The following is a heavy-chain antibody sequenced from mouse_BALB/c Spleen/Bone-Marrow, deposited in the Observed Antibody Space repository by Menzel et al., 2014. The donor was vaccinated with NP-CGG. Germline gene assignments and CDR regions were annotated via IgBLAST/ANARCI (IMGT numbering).Heavy chain of an antibody. D-gene: IGHD2-14*01. Sequence: DLVKPGASVKLSCKASGYTFTSYWINWIKQRPGQGLEWIGRIAPGSGDTYYNEIFKGKATLTVDTSSSTAYIQLSSLSSEDSAVYFCARREVRRAGYCFDYWGQGTTLTVSS. CDR3: ARREVRRAGYCFDY. V-gene: IGHV1S41*01. J-gene: IGHJ2*01. CDR1: GYTFTSYW. CDR2: IAPGSGDT.